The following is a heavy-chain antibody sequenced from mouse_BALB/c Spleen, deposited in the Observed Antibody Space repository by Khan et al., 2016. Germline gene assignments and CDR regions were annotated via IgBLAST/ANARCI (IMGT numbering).Heavy chain of an antibody. D-gene: IGHD2-1*01. CDR2: IQYSGSN. CDR3: ATYGKAY. Sequence: EVKLEESGPDLVKPSQSLSLTCTVTGYSITSGYSWHWIRQFPGNKLEWMAYIQYSGSNNYNPSLKSRISITRDTSNNQFCLQLNSVTTEDTATYYCATYGKAYWGQGTLVTVSA. V-gene: IGHV3-1*02. J-gene: IGHJ3*01. CDR1: GYSITSGYS.